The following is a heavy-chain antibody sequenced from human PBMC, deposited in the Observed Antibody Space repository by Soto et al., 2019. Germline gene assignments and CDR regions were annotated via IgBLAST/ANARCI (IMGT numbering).Heavy chain of an antibody. CDR3: AKDHSSGYYAFDI. D-gene: IGHD3-22*01. CDR1: GFTFTTYA. V-gene: IGHV3-23*01. CDR2: ISSGGDT. Sequence: GGSLRLSCAPSGFTFTTYAMSWVRQAPGKGLEWVSSISSGGDTYYADSVKGRFTISRDSSKNTLYLQMNNLRAEDTATYYCAKDHSSGYYAFDIWGRGTMVTVSS. J-gene: IGHJ3*02.